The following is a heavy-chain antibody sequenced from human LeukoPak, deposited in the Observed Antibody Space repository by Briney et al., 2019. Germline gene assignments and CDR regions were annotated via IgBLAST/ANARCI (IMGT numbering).Heavy chain of an antibody. CDR3: ARRPVGATGNYGMDV. J-gene: IGHJ6*02. CDR1: GGSFSGYY. V-gene: IGHV4-59*01. D-gene: IGHD1-26*01. CDR2: IYYSGST. Sequence: SETLSLTCAVYGGSFSGYYWSWIRQPPGKGLEWIGYIYYSGSTNYNPSLKSRVTISVDTSKNQFSLKLSSVTAADTAVYYCARRPVGATGNYGMDVWGQGTTVTVSS.